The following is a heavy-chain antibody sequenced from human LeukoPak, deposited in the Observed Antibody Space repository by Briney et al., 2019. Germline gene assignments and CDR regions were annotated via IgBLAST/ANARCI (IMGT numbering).Heavy chain of an antibody. D-gene: IGHD6-19*01. CDR3: AKDTHSSGWANGAFDI. CDR1: GFTLSSYG. Sequence: QPGGSLRLSCAASGFTLSSYGMHWVRQAPGKGLEWVAVISYDGSNKYYADSVKGRFTISRDNSKNTLYLQMNSLRAEDTAVYYCAKDTHSSGWANGAFDIWGQGTMVTVSS. J-gene: IGHJ3*02. V-gene: IGHV3-30*18. CDR2: ISYDGSNK.